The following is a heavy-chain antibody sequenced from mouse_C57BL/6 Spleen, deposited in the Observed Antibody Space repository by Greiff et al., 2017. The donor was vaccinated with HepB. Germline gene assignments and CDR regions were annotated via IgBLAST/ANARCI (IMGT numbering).Heavy chain of an antibody. CDR3: ARGGYYGGGYFDV. J-gene: IGHJ1*03. CDR1: GYAFSSSW. Sequence: VQLQQSGPELVKPGASVKISCKASGYAFSSSWMNWVKQRPGKGLEWIGRIYPGDGDTNYNGKFKGKATLTADKSSSTAYMQLSSLTSEDSAVYFCARGGYYGGGYFDVWGTGTTVTVSS. V-gene: IGHV1-82*01. CDR2: IYPGDGDT. D-gene: IGHD1-1*02.